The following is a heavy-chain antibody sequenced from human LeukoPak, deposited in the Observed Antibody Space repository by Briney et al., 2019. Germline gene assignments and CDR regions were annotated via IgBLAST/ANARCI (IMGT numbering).Heavy chain of an antibody. J-gene: IGHJ3*02. Sequence: ETLSLTCTVSGGSVSSSSYYWGWIRQPPGKGLEWVSVNSGGSTYYADSVKGRFTISRDNSKNTLYLQMNSLRAEDTAVYYCARVSVTTVTTPDAFDIWGQGTMVTVSS. D-gene: IGHD4-17*01. CDR2: NSGGST. CDR3: ARVSVTTVTTPDAFDI. CDR1: GGSVSSSSYY. V-gene: IGHV3-53*01.